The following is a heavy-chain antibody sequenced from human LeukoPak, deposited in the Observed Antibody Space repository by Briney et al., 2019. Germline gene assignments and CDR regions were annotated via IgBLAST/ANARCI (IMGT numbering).Heavy chain of an antibody. CDR3: AGSYSGFVPYGMDV. Sequence: GGSLRLSCAASGFXFSSYGIHWVRQAPGKGQEWVAVIWYDGSNKYYADSVKGRFTISRDNSKNTLYLQMNSLRAEDTAVYYCAGSYSGFVPYGMDVWGQGTTVTVSS. D-gene: IGHD2-15*01. CDR1: GFXFSSYG. V-gene: IGHV3-33*01. J-gene: IGHJ6*02. CDR2: IWYDGSNK.